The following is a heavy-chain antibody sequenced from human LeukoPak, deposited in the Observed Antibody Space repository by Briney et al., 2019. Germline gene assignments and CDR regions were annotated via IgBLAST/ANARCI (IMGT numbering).Heavy chain of an antibody. V-gene: IGHV1-69*06. J-gene: IGHJ5*02. CDR1: GGTFSNYT. CDR2: IIPIFGTA. CDR3: ARTYCGGDCYSSRGWFDT. D-gene: IGHD2-21*02. Sequence: AASVKVSCEPSGGTFSNYTISWVRQAPGQGLEWMGGIIPIFGTANYAQKFQGKVTITADKSMSTAYMDLSSLRFEDTAVYYCARTYCGGDCYSSRGWFDTWGQGTLVTVSS.